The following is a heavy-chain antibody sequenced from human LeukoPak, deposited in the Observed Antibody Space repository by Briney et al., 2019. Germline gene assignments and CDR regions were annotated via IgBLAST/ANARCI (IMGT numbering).Heavy chain of an antibody. CDR2: IYSGGST. J-gene: IGHJ4*02. CDR3: ARADGALDY. V-gene: IGHV3-66*01. D-gene: IGHD3-16*01. Sequence: PGGSLRLSCAASGFNFITAAMTWVRQAPGKGLEWVSVIYSGGSTYYADSVKDRFTISRDNSNNTLYLQMNSLRAEDTAVYYCARADGALDYWGPGTLVTVSS. CDR1: GFNFITAA.